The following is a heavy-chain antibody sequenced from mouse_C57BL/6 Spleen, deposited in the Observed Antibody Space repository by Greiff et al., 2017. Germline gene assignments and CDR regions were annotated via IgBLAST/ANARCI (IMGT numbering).Heavy chain of an antibody. CDR3: ATFYYYGSSPSLAY. D-gene: IGHD1-1*01. V-gene: IGHV1-18*01. J-gene: IGHJ3*01. CDR1: GYTFTDYN. CDR2: INPNNGGT. Sequence: VQLQQSGPELVKPGASVKIPCKASGYTFTDYNMDWVKQSHGKSLEWIGDINPNNGGTIYNQKFKGKATLTVDKSSSTAYMELRSLTSEDTAVYYGATFYYYGSSPSLAYWGQGTLVTVSA.